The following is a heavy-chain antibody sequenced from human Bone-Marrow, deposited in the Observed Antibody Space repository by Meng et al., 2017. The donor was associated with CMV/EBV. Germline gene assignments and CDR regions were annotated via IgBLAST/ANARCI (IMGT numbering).Heavy chain of an antibody. CDR2: ISWNGGSI. J-gene: IGHJ4*02. Sequence: SLKISWAASGFTFDDYALHWVRQPPGKGLEWVSGISWNGGSIDYVDSVRGRFTISRDNDRNSVYLLMDSLKVEDTAKYYCVKETGYDSLTGYLDYWGRGALVTVSS. D-gene: IGHD3-9*01. CDR3: VKETGYDSLTGYLDY. V-gene: IGHV3-9*01. CDR1: GFTFDDYA.